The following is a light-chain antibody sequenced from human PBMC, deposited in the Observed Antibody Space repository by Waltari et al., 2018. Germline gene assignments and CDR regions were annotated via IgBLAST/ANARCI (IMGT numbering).Light chain of an antibody. CDR2: GKN. CDR1: ILRTYY. Sequence: SSDLTQDPDVSVALGQTVRITYQGDILRTYYGNWCRQKPGQAPELVIYGKNNRPSGIPTRFSAYSSGNTPSLIITRAPTDDDADYCSSSRGLGGRVLFGGGTRLTVL. J-gene: IGLJ3*02. V-gene: IGLV3-19*01. CDR3: SSRGLGGRVL.